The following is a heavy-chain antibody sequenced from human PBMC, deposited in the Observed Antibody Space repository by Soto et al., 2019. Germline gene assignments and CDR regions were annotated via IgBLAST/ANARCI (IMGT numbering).Heavy chain of an antibody. CDR1: GVTFNNYA. V-gene: IGHV3-30*19. CDR3: ARTNYDFWSGYYRYYYYYGMDV. D-gene: IGHD3-3*01. CDR2: ISYDGSNK. Sequence: GGSLRLSCASSGVTFNNYAMHWVRQAPGKGLEWVAVISYDGSNKYYADSVKGRFTISRDNSKNTLYLQMNSLRAEDTAVYYCARTNYDFWSGYYRYYYYYGMDVWGQGTTVTVSS. J-gene: IGHJ6*02.